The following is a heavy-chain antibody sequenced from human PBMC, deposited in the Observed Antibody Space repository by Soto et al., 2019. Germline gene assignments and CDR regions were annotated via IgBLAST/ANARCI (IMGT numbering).Heavy chain of an antibody. Sequence: QVQLQESGPGLVKPSETLSLTCTVSGVSVSGGNYYWSWIRQPPGKGLEWIGYIYYSGSTTYSPSLQSRATISLNTSKDQFSLTLTSATAADTAEYYYARHRESVLIHYYFDYWGQGTLVNVSS. V-gene: IGHV4-61*01. J-gene: IGHJ4*02. CDR3: ARHRESVLIHYYFDY. D-gene: IGHD1-26*01. CDR2: IYYSGST. CDR1: GVSVSGGNYY.